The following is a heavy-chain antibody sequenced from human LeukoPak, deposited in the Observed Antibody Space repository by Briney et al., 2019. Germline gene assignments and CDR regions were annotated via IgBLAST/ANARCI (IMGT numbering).Heavy chain of an antibody. D-gene: IGHD5-12*01. Sequence: GGSLRLSCAASGFAFRSYAMNWVRQAPGKGLEWVSAISGSGSATYYADSVEGRFTISRDNSKNSLYLQMNSLRAEDTAVYYCARVRDYDSYYYGLDVWGQGTTVTVSS. CDR2: ISGSGSAT. CDR3: ARVRDYDSYYYGLDV. V-gene: IGHV3-23*01. J-gene: IGHJ6*02. CDR1: GFAFRSYA.